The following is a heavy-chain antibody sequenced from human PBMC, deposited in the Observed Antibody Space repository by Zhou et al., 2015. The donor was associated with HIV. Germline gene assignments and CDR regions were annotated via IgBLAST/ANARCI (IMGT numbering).Heavy chain of an antibody. J-gene: IGHJ3*02. V-gene: IGHV1-69*11. Sequence: QVQLVQSGAEVKKPGSSVTVSCKASGGTFSSYAISWVRQAPGQGLEWMGGIIPILDTTNYAQKLQGRVTITADESTSIAYMELSSLRSEDTAVYYCATREGPEVTMAYDAFNIWGQGTTVIVSS. CDR1: GGTFSSYA. CDR2: IIPILDTT. D-gene: IGHD4-23*01. CDR3: ATREGPEVTMAYDAFNI.